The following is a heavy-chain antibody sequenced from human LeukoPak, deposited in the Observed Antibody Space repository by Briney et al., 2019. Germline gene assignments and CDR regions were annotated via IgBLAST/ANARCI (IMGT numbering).Heavy chain of an antibody. J-gene: IGHJ4*02. D-gene: IGHD5-12*01. CDR2: IRYDGSNK. CDR3: SKGGRAYSGYDLDY. Sequence: GGSLRLSCAASGFTFSSYGMHWVRQAPGKGLEWVAFIRYDGSNKYYADSVKGRFTISRDNSTSMLYLQMNSLKAEDKPVYYCSKGGRAYSGYDLDYWGQGTLITVSS. CDR1: GFTFSSYG. V-gene: IGHV3-30*02.